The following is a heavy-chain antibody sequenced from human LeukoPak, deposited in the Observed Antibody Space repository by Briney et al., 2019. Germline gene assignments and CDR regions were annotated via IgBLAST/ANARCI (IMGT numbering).Heavy chain of an antibody. CDR2: IWYDGSNK. J-gene: IGHJ4*02. Sequence: GGSLRLSCAASGITFSNYGMHWVRQAPGKGLEWVAVIWYDGSNKYYADSVKGRFTISRDNSKNTLYLQMNSLRAEDTAVYYCAKLGNSAVDYWGQGTLVTVSS. D-gene: IGHD4-23*01. V-gene: IGHV3-33*03. CDR3: AKLGNSAVDY. CDR1: GITFSNYG.